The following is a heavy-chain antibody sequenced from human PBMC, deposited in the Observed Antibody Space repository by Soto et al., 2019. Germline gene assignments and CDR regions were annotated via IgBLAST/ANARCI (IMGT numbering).Heavy chain of an antibody. J-gene: IGHJ4*02. D-gene: IGHD6-19*01. CDR3: AKADGQQWLIPHLDN. CDR1: GFNFKKFA. Sequence: EVQLLESGGGVVQPGGSLRLSCVASGFNFKKFAMAWVRQAAGEGLEWVSGLSCCGGSASYADSVKGRFSIARDDSKNTVSLPLNSLRVEDTAKYYCAKADGQQWLIPHLDNWGQGTLVTVS. CDR2: LSCCGGSA. V-gene: IGHV3-23*01.